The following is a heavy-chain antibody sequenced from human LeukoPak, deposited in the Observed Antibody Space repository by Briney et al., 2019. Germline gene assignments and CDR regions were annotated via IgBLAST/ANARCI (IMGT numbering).Heavy chain of an antibody. CDR1: GFTFSSYS. D-gene: IGHD3-22*01. J-gene: IGHJ4*02. CDR2: ISSNSSYI. V-gene: IGHV3-21*01. Sequence: PGGSLRLSCAASGFTFSSYSMNWVRQAPGKGLEWVSSISSNSSYIYYADSVKGRFTISRDNAKNSLYLQMNSLRAEDTAVYYCARDRGTYDSSGHYMYWGQGTLVTVSS. CDR3: ARDRGTYDSSGHYMY.